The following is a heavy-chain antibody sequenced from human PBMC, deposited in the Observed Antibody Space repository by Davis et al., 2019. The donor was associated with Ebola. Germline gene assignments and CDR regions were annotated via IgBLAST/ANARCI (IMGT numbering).Heavy chain of an antibody. D-gene: IGHD6-19*01. J-gene: IGHJ4*02. Sequence: AASVKVSCKASGYTFTNYYMHWVRQAPGQGLEWMGWISAYNGNTNYAQKLQGRVTMTTDTSTSTAYMELRSLRSDDTAVYYCARDDRYSSGWYNYWGQGTLVTVSS. V-gene: IGHV1-18*04. CDR1: GYTFTNYY. CDR3: ARDDRYSSGWYNY. CDR2: ISAYNGNT.